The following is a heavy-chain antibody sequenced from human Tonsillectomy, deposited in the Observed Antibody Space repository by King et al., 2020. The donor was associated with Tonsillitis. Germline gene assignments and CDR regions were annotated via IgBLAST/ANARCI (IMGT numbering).Heavy chain of an antibody. CDR1: GYIFTGYY. D-gene: IGHD4-11*01. CDR2: INPDSGGT. V-gene: IGHV1-2*02. CDR3: ASDHDYRNYAPVY. Sequence: QLVQSGAEVKKPGASVKVSCKTSGYIFTGYYLHWVRQAPGQGLEWMGWINPDSGGTNSAQKFQGRVTMTSDTSVSTAYMELSGLRHDDTAFYYCASDHDYRNYAPVYWGQGTLVTVSS. J-gene: IGHJ1*01.